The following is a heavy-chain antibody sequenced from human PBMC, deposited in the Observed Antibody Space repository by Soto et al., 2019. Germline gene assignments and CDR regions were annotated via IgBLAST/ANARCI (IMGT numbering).Heavy chain of an antibody. V-gene: IGHV4-30-4*01. Sequence: QVQLQESGPGLVKPSQTLSLTCTVSGSSMSTVDYWWSRIRQSPDMGLEWIGHIYDGGRTYNNPSLESRVTMSLDTSKSQLSLTLSSVSAADTAVYYCARGPSGDKVDSWGQGTLVTVSS. CDR3: ARGPSGDKVDS. CDR2: IYDGGRT. CDR1: GSSMSTVDYW. D-gene: IGHD7-27*01. J-gene: IGHJ4*02.